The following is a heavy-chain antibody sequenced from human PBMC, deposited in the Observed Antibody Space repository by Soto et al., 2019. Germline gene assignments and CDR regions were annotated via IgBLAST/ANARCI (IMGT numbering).Heavy chain of an antibody. CDR1: GFTFDDYA. V-gene: IGHV3-9*01. D-gene: IGHD1-1*01. CDR3: ARGSWNGKYYFDY. CDR2: ISWNSGSI. J-gene: IGHJ4*02. Sequence: EVQLVESGGGLVQPGRSLRLSCAASGFTFDDYAMHWVRQAPGKGLEWVSGISWNSGSIGYADSVKGRFTISRDNAKNSLYLQMNSLRAGDTALSYCARGSWNGKYYFDYWGQGTLVTVSS.